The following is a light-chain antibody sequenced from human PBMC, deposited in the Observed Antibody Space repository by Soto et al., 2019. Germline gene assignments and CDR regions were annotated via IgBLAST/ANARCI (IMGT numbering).Light chain of an antibody. CDR1: QDISTY. CDR3: QQANSFPIT. J-gene: IGKJ5*01. Sequence: DIQMTQSPSSLSASVGDRVTITCQASQDISTYFTWYQQKPGNAPKLLICDASSLQSGVPPRYSGSGYGTDFTLTLSSLQHEDFATYYCQQANSFPITFGQGTRLEI. CDR2: DAS. V-gene: IGKV1-12*01.